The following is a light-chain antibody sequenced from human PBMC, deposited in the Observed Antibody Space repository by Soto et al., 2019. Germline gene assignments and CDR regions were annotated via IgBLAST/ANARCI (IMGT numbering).Light chain of an antibody. CDR1: SSDVGAYNY. CDR2: EVS. V-gene: IGLV2-8*01. Sequence: QSVLTQPPSASGSPGQSVSISCTGTSSDVGAYNYVSWYQQHPGKALKLIIYEVSKRPSGVPDRFSGSKSGNAASLTVSGLQAEDEADYYCSSYAGSDNYVFGTGTKVTVL. J-gene: IGLJ1*01. CDR3: SSYAGSDNYV.